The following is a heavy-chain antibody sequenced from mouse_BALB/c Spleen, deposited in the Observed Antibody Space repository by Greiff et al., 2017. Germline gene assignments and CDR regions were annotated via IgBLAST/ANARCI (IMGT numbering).Heavy chain of an antibody. CDR1: GFNIKDYY. Sequence: EVQLKQSGAELVRSGASVKLSCTASGFNIKDYYMHWVKQRPEQGLEWIGWIDPENGDTEYAPKFQGKATMTADTSSNTAYLQLSSLTSEDTAVYYCNAFTTAYAMDYWGQGTSVTVSS. CDR2: IDPENGDT. CDR3: NAFTTAYAMDY. J-gene: IGHJ4*01. V-gene: IGHV14-4*02. D-gene: IGHD1-2*01.